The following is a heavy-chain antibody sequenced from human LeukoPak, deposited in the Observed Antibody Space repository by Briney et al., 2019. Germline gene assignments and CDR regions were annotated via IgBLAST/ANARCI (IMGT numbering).Heavy chain of an antibody. J-gene: IGHJ3*02. V-gene: IGHV3-20*04. D-gene: IGHD2-15*01. Sequence: GGSLRLSCAASGFTLDDYGMSWVRQAPGKGLEWVSGINWNGGSTGYADSVKGRFTISRDNAKNSLYLQMNSLRAEDTALYYCAKGVAATTSDAFDIWGQGTMVTVSS. CDR2: INWNGGST. CDR3: AKGVAATTSDAFDI. CDR1: GFTLDDYG.